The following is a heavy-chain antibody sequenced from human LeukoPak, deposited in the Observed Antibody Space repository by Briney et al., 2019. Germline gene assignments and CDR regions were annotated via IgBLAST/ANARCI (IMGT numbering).Heavy chain of an antibody. J-gene: IGHJ4*02. V-gene: IGHV1-24*01. CDR1: GYTLTELS. CDR2: FDPEDGET. CDR3: ATGVRYSSGWYYFDY. Sequence: ASVKVSCKVSGYTLTELSMHWVRQAPGKGLEWMGGFDPEDGETIYARKFQGRVTMTEDTSTDTAYMELSSLRSEDTAVYYCATGVRYSSGWYYFDYWGQGTLVTVSS. D-gene: IGHD6-19*01.